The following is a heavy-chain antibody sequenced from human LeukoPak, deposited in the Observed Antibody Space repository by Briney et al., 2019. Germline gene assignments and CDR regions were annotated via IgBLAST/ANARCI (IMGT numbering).Heavy chain of an antibody. V-gene: IGHV4-59*01. CDR1: GGSISSYY. J-gene: IGHJ3*02. CDR3: ARDRYYYDSSGYGSDAFDI. Sequence: SETLSLTCTVSGGSISSYYWSWIRQPPGKGLEWIGYIYYSGSTNYNPSLKSRVTISVDTSKNQFSLKLSSVTAADTAVYYCARDRYYYDSSGYGSDAFDIWGQGTMVTVSS. D-gene: IGHD3-22*01. CDR2: IYYSGST.